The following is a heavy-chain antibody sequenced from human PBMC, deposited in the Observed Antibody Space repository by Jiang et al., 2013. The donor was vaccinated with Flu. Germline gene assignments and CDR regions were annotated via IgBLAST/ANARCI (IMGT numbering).Heavy chain of an antibody. D-gene: IGHD2-21*02. CDR3: ARETSAISAFDI. V-gene: IGHV4-30-4*08. J-gene: IGHJ3*02. CDR2: IYYSGST. CDR1: GGSISSGDYY. Sequence: GSGLVKPSQTLSLTCTVSGGSISSGDYYWSWIRQPPGKGLEWIGYIYYSGSTYYNPSLKSRVTISVDTSKNQFSLKLSSVTAADTAVYYCARETSAISAFDIWGQGTMVTVSS.